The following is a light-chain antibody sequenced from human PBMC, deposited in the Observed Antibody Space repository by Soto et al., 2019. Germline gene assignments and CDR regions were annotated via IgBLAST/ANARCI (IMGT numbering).Light chain of an antibody. V-gene: IGKV3-11*01. J-gene: IGKJ2*01. CDR3: QQRSNWPRT. CDR1: QSVSSY. Sequence: EIVLTQSPATLSLSPGERATLSCRASQSVSSYLAWYQQKPGQAPRLLIYDASNRATGIPARFSGSGSGTDFTLPISSLEPEDFEVYYCQQRSNWPRTFGQGTKLDIK. CDR2: DAS.